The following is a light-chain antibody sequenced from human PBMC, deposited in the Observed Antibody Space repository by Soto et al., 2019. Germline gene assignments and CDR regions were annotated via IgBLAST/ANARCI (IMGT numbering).Light chain of an antibody. Sequence: DIQMTQSPSTLSASVGDTVTITCRAGQSISNWLAWYQQKPGKAPKLLIYDASSLQSGVPSRFSGSGSGAEFTLTISSLQPDDFATYYCQHYNSYPYTFGQGTKVDIK. V-gene: IGKV1-5*01. CDR3: QHYNSYPYT. CDR2: DAS. CDR1: QSISNW. J-gene: IGKJ2*01.